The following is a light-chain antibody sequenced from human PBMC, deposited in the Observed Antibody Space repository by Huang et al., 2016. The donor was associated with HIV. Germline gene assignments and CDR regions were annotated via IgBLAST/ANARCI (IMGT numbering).Light chain of an antibody. CDR2: AAS. V-gene: IGKV1-6*02. CDR1: QDITND. J-gene: IGKJ1*01. Sequence: ALQLTQSPSSLSASVGDRVTITCRASQDITNDLGWYQQKPGKAPKLLISAASTLRSGVPSRFSGSGSGTDFTLTISSLQPEDFATYFCLQDFTYPRTFGQGTRVEI. CDR3: LQDFTYPRT.